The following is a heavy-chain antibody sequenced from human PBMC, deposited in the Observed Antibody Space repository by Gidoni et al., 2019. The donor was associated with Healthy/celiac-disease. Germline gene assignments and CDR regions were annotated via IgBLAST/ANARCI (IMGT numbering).Heavy chain of an antibody. V-gene: IGHV3-33*01. CDR2: IWYDGSNK. D-gene: IGHD1-26*01. CDR3: ARDQGSYYGDAFDI. CDR1: GFTFSSYG. Sequence: QVQLVESGGGVVQPGRSLRLSCAASGFTFSSYGMHWVRQAPGQGLEWVAVIWYDGSNKYYADSVKGRFTISRDNSKNTLYLQMNSLRAEDTAVYYCARDQGSYYGDAFDIWGQGTMVTVSS. J-gene: IGHJ3*02.